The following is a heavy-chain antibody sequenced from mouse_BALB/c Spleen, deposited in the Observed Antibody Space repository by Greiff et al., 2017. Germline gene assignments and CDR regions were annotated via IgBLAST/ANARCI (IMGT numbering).Heavy chain of an antibody. Sequence: EVQLQQSGPGLVKPSQSLSLTCSVTGYSITSGYYWNWIRQFPGNKLEWMGYISYDGSNNYNPSLKNRISITRDTSKNQFFLKLNSVTTEDTATYYCARGGYYGHYAMDYWGQGTSVTVSS. CDR1: GYSITSGYY. J-gene: IGHJ4*01. V-gene: IGHV3-6*02. D-gene: IGHD1-2*01. CDR3: ARGGYYGHYAMDY. CDR2: ISYDGSN.